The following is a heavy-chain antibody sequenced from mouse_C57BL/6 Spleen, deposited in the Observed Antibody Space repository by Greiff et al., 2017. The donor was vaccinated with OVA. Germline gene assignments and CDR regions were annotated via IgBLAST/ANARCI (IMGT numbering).Heavy chain of an antibody. CDR2: IWSGGST. Sequence: VQGVESGPGLVQPSQSLSITCTVSGFSLTSYGVHWVRQSPGKGLEWLGVIWSGGSTDYNAAFISRLSISKDNSKSQVFFKMNSLQADDTAIYYCARWAYYGNYGYAMDYWGQGTSVTVSS. V-gene: IGHV2-2*01. J-gene: IGHJ4*01. CDR3: ARWAYYGNYGYAMDY. D-gene: IGHD2-10*01. CDR1: GFSLTSYG.